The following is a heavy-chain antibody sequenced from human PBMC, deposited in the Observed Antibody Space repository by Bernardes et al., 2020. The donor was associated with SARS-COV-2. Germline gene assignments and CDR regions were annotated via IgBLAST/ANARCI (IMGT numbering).Heavy chain of an antibody. V-gene: IGHV4-59*01. CDR2: IYDTGST. J-gene: IGHJ6*02. CDR1: DGSISSSY. CDR3: ARAGNSRWGYYYGMDV. Sequence: SETLSLTCTVSDGSISSSYWSWIRQPPGKGLEWIGYIYDTGSTNYNPSLKSRVSISVDTSKTQFSLKLTSVTAADAAVYYCARAGNSRWGYYYGMDVWGQGTTVTVSS. D-gene: IGHD6-13*01.